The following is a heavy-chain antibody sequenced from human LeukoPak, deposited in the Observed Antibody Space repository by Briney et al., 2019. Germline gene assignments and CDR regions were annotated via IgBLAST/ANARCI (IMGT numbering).Heavy chain of an antibody. D-gene: IGHD2-2*01. CDR1: GGTFSSYA. Sequence: SVKVSCKASGGTFSSYAISWVRQAPGQGLEWMGGIIPIFGTANYAQKFQGRVTITTDESTSTAYMELSSLTSEDTAVYYCAIYYHYCSSTSCFPLWGQGTLVTVSS. J-gene: IGHJ4*02. CDR3: AIYYHYCSSTSCFPL. CDR2: IIPIFGTA. V-gene: IGHV1-69*05.